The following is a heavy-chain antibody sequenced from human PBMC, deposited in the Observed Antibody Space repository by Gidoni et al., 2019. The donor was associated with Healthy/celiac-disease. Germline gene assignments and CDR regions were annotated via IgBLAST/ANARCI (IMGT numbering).Heavy chain of an antibody. D-gene: IGHD3-10*01. V-gene: IGHV4-39*01. CDR3: ARNYYGSGSYYNPRYYYYGMDV. Sequence: QLQLQESGPGLVQPSATLSLTCTVSGGSISRSSSYWGWIRQPPGKGLEWIGSIYYSGSTYYNPSLKSRVTISVDTSKNQFSLKLSSVTAADTAVYYCARNYYGSGSYYNPRYYYYGMDVWGQGTTVTVSS. J-gene: IGHJ6*02. CDR1: GGSISRSSSY. CDR2: IYYSGST.